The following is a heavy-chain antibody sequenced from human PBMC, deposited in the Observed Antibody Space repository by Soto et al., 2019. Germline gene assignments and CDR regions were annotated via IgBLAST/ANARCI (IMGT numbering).Heavy chain of an antibody. CDR1: GYTFTNYG. CDR3: AREGQAPYYYYGMDV. Sequence: ASVTVSCKGSGYTFTNYGISWVRQAPGQGLEWMGWINVYNGNTKYAQKFQGRVTMTTDTSTSTAHMELRSLRSDDTAVYYCAREGQAPYYYYGMDVWGQGTAVTVSS. V-gene: IGHV1-18*01. J-gene: IGHJ6*02. CDR2: INVYNGNT.